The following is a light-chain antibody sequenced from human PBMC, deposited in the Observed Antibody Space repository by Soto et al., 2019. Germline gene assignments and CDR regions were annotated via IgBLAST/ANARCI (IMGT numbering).Light chain of an antibody. CDR2: AAS. CDR1: QSISSY. V-gene: IGKV1-39*01. J-gene: IGKJ3*01. CDR3: QQSYSTPFT. Sequence: DIQMTQSPSSLSASVGDRVTITCRASQSISSYLNWYQQRPGKAPKLLIYAASSLQSGVPSRFSGSESGTDFTLTISRLQTEDFATYYCQQSYSTPFTFGPGTKVDIK.